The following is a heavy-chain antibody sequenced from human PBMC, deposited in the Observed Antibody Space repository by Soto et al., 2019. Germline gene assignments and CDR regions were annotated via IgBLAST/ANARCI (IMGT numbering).Heavy chain of an antibody. CDR2: IYHTGGT. CDR3: ARQVATISYYYYGLDI. CDR1: GGSITNNSFS. V-gene: IGHV4-39*01. Sequence: SETLSLTCIVSGGSITNNSFSWGWIRQPPGKGLEWIGTIYHTGGTHYNPSLKSRLTMSVDTSNDQFSLTLNSLTAADTAVYYCARQVATISYYYYGLDIWGQGTTVTVSS. J-gene: IGHJ6*02. D-gene: IGHD5-12*01.